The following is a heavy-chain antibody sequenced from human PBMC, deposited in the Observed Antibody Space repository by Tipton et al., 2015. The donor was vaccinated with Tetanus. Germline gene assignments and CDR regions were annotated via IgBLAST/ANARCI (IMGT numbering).Heavy chain of an antibody. V-gene: IGHV4-4*07. CDR2: IYTDVHTREST. Sequence: TLSLTCNVSGGSISSSYWSWIRQPAGKGLEWIGRIYTDVHTRESTPYNPALKNRVSMSVDTSKNQLSLRLTSMTAADTAVYYCARRGDNWFFDLWGRGTLVTVSS. CDR1: GGSISSSY. CDR3: ARRGDNWFFDL. J-gene: IGHJ2*01. D-gene: IGHD2-21*01.